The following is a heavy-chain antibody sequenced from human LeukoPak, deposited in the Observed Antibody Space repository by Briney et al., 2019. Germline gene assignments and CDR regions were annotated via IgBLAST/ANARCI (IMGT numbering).Heavy chain of an antibody. CDR3: ARETSRDVTIFGVVPTGYYMDV. CDR1: GYSISTYY. D-gene: IGHD3-3*01. Sequence: SETLSLTCAVSGYSISTYYWSWIRQPPGKGLEWIGYVFYSGSTNYKPSLKSRVTISVDTSKNQFPLKVSSVTAADTAVYYCARETSRDVTIFGVVPTGYYMDVWGKGTTVTVSS. V-gene: IGHV4-59*01. CDR2: VFYSGST. J-gene: IGHJ6*03.